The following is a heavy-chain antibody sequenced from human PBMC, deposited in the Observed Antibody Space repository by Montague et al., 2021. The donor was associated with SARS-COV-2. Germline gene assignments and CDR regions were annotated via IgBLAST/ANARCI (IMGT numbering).Heavy chain of an antibody. CDR2: ISWNSGSI. J-gene: IGHJ6*02. CDR1: GFTLDDYA. D-gene: IGHD3/OR15-3a*01. CDR3: AKDADWDYYGMDV. V-gene: IGHV3-9*01. Sequence: SLRLSCPASGFTLDDYAMHWVRQAPGKGLEWVSGISWNSGSIGYADSVKGRFTISRDNAKNSLYLQMNSLRAEDTASYYCAKDADWDYYGMDVWGQGTTVTVSS.